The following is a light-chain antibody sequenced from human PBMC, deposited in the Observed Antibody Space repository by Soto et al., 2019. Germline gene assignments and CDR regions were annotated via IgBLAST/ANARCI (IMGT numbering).Light chain of an antibody. CDR1: QSVSSN. V-gene: IGKV3-15*01. Sequence: DIVLTQSPGTLSLSPGDRATLSCRASQSVSSNLAWYQQKPGQAPRLLIYGASTRATGIPARFSGSGSGTEFTLTISSLQSEDFAVYYCQQYNNWPPWTFGQGTKVDIK. CDR2: GAS. CDR3: QQYNNWPPWT. J-gene: IGKJ1*01.